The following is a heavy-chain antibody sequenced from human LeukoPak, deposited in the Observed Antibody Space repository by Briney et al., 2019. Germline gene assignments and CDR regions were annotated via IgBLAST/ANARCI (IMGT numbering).Heavy chain of an antibody. CDR2: INPNSGGT. CDR3: ARVWRFGEIRDAFDI. D-gene: IGHD3-10*01. V-gene: IGHV1-2*02. CDR1: GYTFTGYC. Sequence: VASVKVSCKASGYTFTGYCMHWVRQAPGQGLEWMGWINPNSGGTNYAQKFQGRVTMTRDTSISTAYMELSRLRSDDTAVYYCARVWRFGEIRDAFDIWGQGTMVTVSS. J-gene: IGHJ3*02.